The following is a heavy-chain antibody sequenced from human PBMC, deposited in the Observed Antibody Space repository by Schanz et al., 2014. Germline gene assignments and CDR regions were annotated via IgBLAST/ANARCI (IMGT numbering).Heavy chain of an antibody. Sequence: EVQLLESGGGLVQPGGSLRLSCEASGFDFNSYSMNWVRQVPGKGLEWVSGFIVDSGNTYYAGSVKGRFSISRDYSKNTLYLQMSSLRAEDTAIYYCAKLSSSGRLAGYFDYWGQGALVTVSS. V-gene: IGHV3-23*01. CDR3: AKLSSSGRLAGYFDY. CDR1: GFDFNSYS. CDR2: FIVDSGNT. D-gene: IGHD6-19*01. J-gene: IGHJ4*02.